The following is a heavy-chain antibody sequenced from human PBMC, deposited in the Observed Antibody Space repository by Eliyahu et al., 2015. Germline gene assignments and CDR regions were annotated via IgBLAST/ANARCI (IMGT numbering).Heavy chain of an antibody. D-gene: IGHD2-15*01. CDR2: ICYSGST. V-gene: IGHV4-39*01. CDR3: ARHPGYCSGGSSYGEFFDY. Sequence: QLQLQESGPGLVKPSETLSLTCTVSGGXISSSSYYWGWIRQPPGKGLEWIGSICYSGSTYYNPSLKSRVTISVDTSKNQFSLKLSSVTAADTAVYYCARHPGYCSGGSSYGEFFDYWGQGTLVTVSS. CDR1: GGXISSSSYY. J-gene: IGHJ4*02.